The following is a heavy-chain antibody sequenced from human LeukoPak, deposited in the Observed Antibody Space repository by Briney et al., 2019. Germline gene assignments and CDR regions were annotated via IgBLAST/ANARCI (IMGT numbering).Heavy chain of an antibody. CDR3: ARAYYCSGGSCYSEAFDI. V-gene: IGHV1-69*13. CDR2: IIPIFGTA. Sequence: GASVKVSCKASGGTFSSYAISWVRQAPGQGLEWMGGIIPIFGTANYAQKFQGRVTITADESTSTAYMELSSLRSEDTAVYYCARAYYCSGGSCYSEAFDIWGQGTMVTVSS. CDR1: GGTFSSYA. J-gene: IGHJ3*02. D-gene: IGHD2-15*01.